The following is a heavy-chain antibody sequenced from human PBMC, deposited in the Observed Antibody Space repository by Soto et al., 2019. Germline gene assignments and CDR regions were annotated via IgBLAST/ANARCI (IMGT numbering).Heavy chain of an antibody. V-gene: IGHV1-69*01. D-gene: IGHD3-16*01. CDR3: ASEAQEGPRGGWFDP. Sequence: QVQLVQSGAEVKKPGSSVKVSCKASGGTFSSYAISWVRQAPGQGLEWMGGIIPILGTANYAQKFQGRVTSTADESASTAYMELRSRRSEDTAVYYCASEAQEGPRGGWFDPWGQGTLVTVSS. J-gene: IGHJ5*02. CDR2: IIPILGTA. CDR1: GGTFSSYA.